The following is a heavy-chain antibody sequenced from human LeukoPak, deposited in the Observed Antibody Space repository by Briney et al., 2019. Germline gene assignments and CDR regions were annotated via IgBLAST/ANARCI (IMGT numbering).Heavy chain of an antibody. J-gene: IGHJ4*02. CDR2: ITWNSGRI. CDR1: GFTFNDFA. V-gene: IGHV3-9*03. D-gene: IGHD6-19*01. Sequence: PGRSLRLSCAASGFTFNDFAMHWVRQAPGKGLEWVSGITWNSGRIAYADSVKGRFTISRDNAKNSLYLQMNSLRAEVMALYYCAKMSGYTIGWIDYWGQGALVSVSS. CDR3: AKMSGYTIGWIDY.